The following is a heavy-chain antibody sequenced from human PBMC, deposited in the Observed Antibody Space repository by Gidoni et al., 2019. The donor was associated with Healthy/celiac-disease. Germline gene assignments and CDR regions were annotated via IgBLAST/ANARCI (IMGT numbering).Heavy chain of an antibody. V-gene: IGHV3-15*01. CDR3: TTIPYCSGGSCYRSGYDY. CDR1: GFTFSNAW. CDR2: IKSKTDGGTT. Sequence: EVQLVESGGGLVKPGGSLRLSCAASGFTFSNAWMGWVRQAPGKGLEWVGRIKSKTDGGTTDYAAPVKGRFTISRDDSKNTLYLQMNSLKTEDTAVYYCTTIPYCSGGSCYRSGYDYWGQGTLVTVSS. J-gene: IGHJ4*02. D-gene: IGHD2-15*01.